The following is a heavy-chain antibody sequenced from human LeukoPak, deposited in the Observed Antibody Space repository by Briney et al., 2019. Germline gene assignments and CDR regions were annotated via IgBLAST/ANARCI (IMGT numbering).Heavy chain of an antibody. D-gene: IGHD3-16*02. V-gene: IGHV3-53*01. J-gene: IGHJ4*02. CDR2: IYSGGST. CDR1: GFTVSSNY. CDR3: AALSAY. Sequence: GGSLRLSCAASGFTVSSNYMSWVRQAPGKGLEWVSVIYSGGSTYYADSVRGRFTISSDNSKNTLYLQMNSPRAEDTAVYYCAALSAYWGQGTLVTVSS.